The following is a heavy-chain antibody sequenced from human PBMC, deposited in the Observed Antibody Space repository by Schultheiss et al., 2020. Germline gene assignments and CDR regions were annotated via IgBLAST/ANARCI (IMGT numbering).Heavy chain of an antibody. CDR2: IDWDDDK. D-gene: IGHD1-26*01. CDR1: GFSLSTSGVG. V-gene: IGHV2-70*01. J-gene: IGHJ4*02. CDR3: ARIKDCTVGANSNYFDY. Sequence: SGPPLVKPTQTLTLTCTFSGFSLSTSGVGVGWIRQPPGKALEWLALIDWDDDKYYSTSLKTRLTISKDTSKNQVVLTMTNMDPVDTATYYCARIKDCTVGANSNYFDYWGQGTLVTVSS.